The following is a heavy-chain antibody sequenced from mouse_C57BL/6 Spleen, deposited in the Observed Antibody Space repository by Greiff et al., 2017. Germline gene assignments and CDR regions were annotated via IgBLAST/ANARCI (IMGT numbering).Heavy chain of an antibody. Sequence: VQGVESGAELAKPGASVKLSCKASGYTFTSYWMHWVKQGPGQGLEWIGYINPSSGYTNYNQKFKDKLTLTADKSSSKAYMQLSSLTYADAAVYYYATRGPSWFAYWGQGTLVTVSA. J-gene: IGHJ3*01. CDR3: ATRGPSWFAY. CDR2: INPSSGYT. CDR1: GYTFTSYW. V-gene: IGHV1-7*01. D-gene: IGHD3-1*01.